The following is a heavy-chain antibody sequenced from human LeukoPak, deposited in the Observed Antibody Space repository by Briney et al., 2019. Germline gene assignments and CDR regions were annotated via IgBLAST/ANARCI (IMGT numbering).Heavy chain of an antibody. Sequence: SETLSLTCTVSGGSISSGDYYWSWIRQPPGTGLEWIGYIYYSGSTYYNPSLKSRVTISVDTSKNQFSLKLSSVTAADTAVYYCARFIAAAGTGWFDPWGQGTLVTVSS. V-gene: IGHV4-30-4*02. CDR2: IYYSGST. J-gene: IGHJ5*02. CDR3: ARFIAAAGTGWFDP. D-gene: IGHD6-13*01. CDR1: GGSISSGDYY.